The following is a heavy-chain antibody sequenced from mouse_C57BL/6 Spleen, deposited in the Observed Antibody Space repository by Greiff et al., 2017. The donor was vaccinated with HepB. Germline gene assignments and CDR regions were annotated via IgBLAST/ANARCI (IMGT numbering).Heavy chain of an antibody. D-gene: IGHD2-2*01. V-gene: IGHV1-4*01. CDR1: GYTFTSYT. J-gene: IGHJ2*01. Sequence: QVQLKQSGAELARPGASVKMSCKASGYTFTSYTMHWVKQRPGQGLEWIGYINPSSGYTKYNQKFKDKATLTADKSSSTAYMQLSSLTSEDSAVYYCATYGYDDYFDYWGQGTTLTVSS. CDR3: ATYGYDDYFDY. CDR2: INPSSGYT.